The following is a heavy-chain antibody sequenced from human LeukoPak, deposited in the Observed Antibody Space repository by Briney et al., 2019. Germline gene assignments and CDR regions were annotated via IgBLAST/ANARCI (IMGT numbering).Heavy chain of an antibody. CDR1: GYSISSGYY. CDR2: IDHSGST. CDR3: ARVASTSSGNWSDP. D-gene: IGHD2-2*01. J-gene: IGHJ5*02. Sequence: SESLSLTFSVSGYSISSGYYWGWVRQPPGKGLEPIGSIDHSGSTYYSTSLKSRVTISLDTSKNQVVLKRTPLTAADTAVYYCARVASTSSGNWSDPWGQGTLVTVSS. V-gene: IGHV4-38-2*02.